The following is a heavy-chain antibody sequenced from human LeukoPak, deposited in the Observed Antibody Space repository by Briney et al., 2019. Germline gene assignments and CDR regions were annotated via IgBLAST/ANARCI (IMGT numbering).Heavy chain of an antibody. CDR3: ARVRLGSGWSLFDF. CDR1: GFTVSSNY. CDR2: IYSGGST. D-gene: IGHD6-19*01. J-gene: IGHJ4*02. V-gene: IGHV3-53*04. Sequence: PGGSLRLSCAASGFTVSSNYMSWVRQALGKGLEWVSVIYSGGSTYYADSVKGRFTISRHISQNTLYLQMNSLRAEDTAVYYCARVRLGSGWSLFDFWGQGTLVTVSS.